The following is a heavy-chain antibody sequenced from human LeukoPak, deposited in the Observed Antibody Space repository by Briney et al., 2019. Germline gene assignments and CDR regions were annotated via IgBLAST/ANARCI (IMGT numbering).Heavy chain of an antibody. CDR3: ARGPDYDILTGYEDY. CDR2: ISAYNGNT. Sequence: ASVKVSCNASGYTFTSYGISWVRQAPGQGLEWMGWISAYNGNTNYAQKLQGRVTMTTDTSTSTAYMELRSLRAEDTAVYYCARGPDYDILTGYEDYWGQGTLVTVSS. J-gene: IGHJ4*02. CDR1: GYTFTSYG. D-gene: IGHD3-9*01. V-gene: IGHV1-18*01.